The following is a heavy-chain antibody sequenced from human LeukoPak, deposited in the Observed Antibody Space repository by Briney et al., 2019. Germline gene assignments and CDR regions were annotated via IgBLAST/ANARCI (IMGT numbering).Heavy chain of an antibody. Sequence: GGSLRHSCAASGFTFSSYGMHWVRQAPGKGLEWVAVIWYDGNNKYYADSVKGRFTISRDNSKNTLYMQMNSLRAEDTAVHYCAKDYYDYVWGSSVFDYWGQGTLVTVPS. J-gene: IGHJ4*02. CDR1: GFTFSSYG. CDR2: IWYDGNNK. V-gene: IGHV3-33*06. CDR3: AKDYYDYVWGSSVFDY. D-gene: IGHD3-16*01.